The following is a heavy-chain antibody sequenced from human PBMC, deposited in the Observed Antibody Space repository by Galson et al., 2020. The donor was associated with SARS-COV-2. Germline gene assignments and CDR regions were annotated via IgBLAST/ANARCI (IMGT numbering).Heavy chain of an antibody. J-gene: IGHJ4*02. CDR2: ISGSGGST. D-gene: IGHD3-10*01. V-gene: IGHV3-23*01. Sequence: GGSLRLSCAASGFTFSSYAMSWVRQAPGKGLEWVSAISGSGGSTYYADSVKGRFTISRDNSKNTLYLQMNSLRAEDTAVYYCAKDGDTMVRGVISRHFDYWGQGTLVTVSS. CDR1: GFTFSSYA. CDR3: AKDGDTMVRGVISRHFDY.